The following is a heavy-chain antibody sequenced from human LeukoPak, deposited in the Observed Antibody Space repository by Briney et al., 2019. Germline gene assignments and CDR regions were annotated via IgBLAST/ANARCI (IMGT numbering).Heavy chain of an antibody. CDR3: AREAQSPTFPNDYGDYVYDY. J-gene: IGHJ4*02. Sequence: SETLSLTCTVSSGSISSYYWSWIRQPAGKGLEWIGRIYTSGSTNYNPSLKSRVTMSVDTSKNQFSLKLSSVTAADTAVYYCAREAQSPTFPNDYGDYVYDYWGQGTLVTVSS. CDR1: SGSISSYY. V-gene: IGHV4-4*07. D-gene: IGHD4-17*01. CDR2: IYTSGST.